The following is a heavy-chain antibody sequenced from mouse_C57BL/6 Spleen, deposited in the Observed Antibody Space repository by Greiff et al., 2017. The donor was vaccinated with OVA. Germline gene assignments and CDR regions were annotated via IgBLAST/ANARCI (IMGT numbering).Heavy chain of an antibody. CDR1: GFTFSDYG. Sequence: EVMLVESGGGLVKPGGSLKLSCAASGFTFSDYGMHWVRQAPEKGLEWVAYISSGSSTIYYADTVKGRFTISRDNATNTLFLQMTSLRSGDTAMYYCARNGKGYYAMDYWGQGTSVTVSS. V-gene: IGHV5-17*01. CDR2: ISSGSSTI. J-gene: IGHJ4*01. D-gene: IGHD2-1*01. CDR3: ARNGKGYYAMDY.